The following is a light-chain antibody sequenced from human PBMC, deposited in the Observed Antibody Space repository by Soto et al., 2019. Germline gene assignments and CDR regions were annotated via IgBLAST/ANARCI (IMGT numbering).Light chain of an antibody. CDR1: QSVSSNY. J-gene: IGKJ1*01. CDR2: GAS. CDR3: QQFGSSRWT. Sequence: EIVLTQSPGTLSLSPGERATLSCRASQSVSSNYLAWYQQKPSQAPRLLIYGASSRATGIPDRISGSGSGTDFTLSISRLEPEDFAVYYCQQFGSSRWTFGQGTKVEIK. V-gene: IGKV3-20*01.